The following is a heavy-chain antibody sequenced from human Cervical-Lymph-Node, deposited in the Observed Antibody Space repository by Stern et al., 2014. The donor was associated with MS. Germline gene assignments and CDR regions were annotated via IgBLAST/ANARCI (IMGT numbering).Heavy chain of an antibody. CDR1: GDPISSSSYY. Sequence: QVQLQESGPGLVKPSETLPLRCTVSGDPISSSSYYWGWIRQPPGKGLEWIGSIYYTGSTYYNPSLKSRVTISIDTSKSQFSLKLSSVTAADTAVYYCARQSVLKGGGHCTNAVCSLFDNWGQGTLVTVSS. D-gene: IGHD2-8*01. V-gene: IGHV4-39*01. CDR3: ARQSVLKGGGHCTNAVCSLFDN. J-gene: IGHJ4*02. CDR2: IYYTGST.